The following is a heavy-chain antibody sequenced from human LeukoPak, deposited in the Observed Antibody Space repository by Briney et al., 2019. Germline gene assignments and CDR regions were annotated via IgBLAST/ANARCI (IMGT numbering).Heavy chain of an antibody. V-gene: IGHV3-23*01. CDR1: GFTFSSYS. Sequence: GGSLRLSCAASGFTFSSYSMNWVRQAPGKGLEWVSAISGSGGSTYYADSVKGRFTISRDNSKNTLYPQMNSLRAEDTAVYYCAKDGTYYYDSSGYRYFDYWGQGTLVTVSS. CDR2: ISGSGGST. CDR3: AKDGTYYYDSSGYRYFDY. J-gene: IGHJ4*02. D-gene: IGHD3-22*01.